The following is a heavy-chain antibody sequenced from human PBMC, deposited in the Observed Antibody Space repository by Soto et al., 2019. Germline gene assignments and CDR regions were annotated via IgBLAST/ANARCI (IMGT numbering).Heavy chain of an antibody. V-gene: IGHV3-30*18. D-gene: IGHD3-22*01. J-gene: IGHJ4*02. CDR2: ISYDGSNK. CDR3: AKRGHYYDSSGYYAGGGPGYFDY. CDR1: GFTFSSYG. Sequence: QVQLVESGGGVVQPGRSLRLSCAASGFTFSSYGMHWVRQAPGKGLEWVAVISYDGSNKYYADSVKGRFTISRDNSKNTLYLQMNSLRAEDTAVYYCAKRGHYYDSSGYYAGGGPGYFDYWGQGTLVTVSS.